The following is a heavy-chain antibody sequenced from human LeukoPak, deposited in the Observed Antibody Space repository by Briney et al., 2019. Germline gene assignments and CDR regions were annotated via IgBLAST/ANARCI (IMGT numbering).Heavy chain of an antibody. V-gene: IGHV5-51*01. D-gene: IGHD3-22*01. Sequence: GESLEISCKGSGYSFTSYWIGWVRQMPGKGLEWMGIIYPGDSDTRYSLSFQGQVTISADKSINTAYLQWSSLKASDTAMYYCASHPYYYDSSGYFDAFDIWGQGSMVTVSS. J-gene: IGHJ3*02. CDR3: ASHPYYYDSSGYFDAFDI. CDR1: GYSFTSYW. CDR2: IYPGDSDT.